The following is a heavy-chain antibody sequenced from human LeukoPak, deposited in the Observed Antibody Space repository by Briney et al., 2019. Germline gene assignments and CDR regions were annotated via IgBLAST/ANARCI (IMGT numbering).Heavy chain of an antibody. V-gene: IGHV3-23*01. CDR3: AKGLALWGSYFDY. J-gene: IGHJ4*02. Sequence: PGGSLRLPCAASGFTFRNYAMSWVRQAPGKGLEWVSAISDSGGSTYYADSMRGRFTISRDNSKNTLYLQVNSLRAEDTAVYYCAKGLALWGSYFDYWGQGTLVTVSS. CDR1: GFTFRNYA. D-gene: IGHD3-16*01. CDR2: ISDSGGST.